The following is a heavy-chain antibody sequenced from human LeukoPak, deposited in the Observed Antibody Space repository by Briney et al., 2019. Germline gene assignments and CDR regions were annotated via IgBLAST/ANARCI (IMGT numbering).Heavy chain of an antibody. Sequence: SVKVSCKASGGTFSSYAISRVRQAPGQGLEWMWRTITILGIANYAQKFQGRVTITADKSTSTAYMELSSLRSEDTAVYYCAREGRWLQLFSNYWGQGTLVTVSS. CDR1: GGTFSSYA. CDR3: AREGRWLQLFSNY. D-gene: IGHD5-24*01. J-gene: IGHJ4*02. V-gene: IGHV1-69*04. CDR2: TITILGIA.